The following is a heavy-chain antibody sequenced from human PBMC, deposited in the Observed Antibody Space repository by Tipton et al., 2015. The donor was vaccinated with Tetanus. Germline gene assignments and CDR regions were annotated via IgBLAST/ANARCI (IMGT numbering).Heavy chain of an antibody. D-gene: IGHD3-22*01. V-gene: IGHV3-43D*04. CDR2: ISWDGGST. Sequence: SLRLSCAASGFTFDDYAMHWVRQAPGKGLEWVSLISWDGGSTYYADSVKGRFTISRDNSKNSLYLQMKSLRAEDTALYYWAKDIERWDYESSGYHFAPHAFDIWGQGTMVTVSS. CDR1: GFTFDDYA. CDR3: AKDIERWDYESSGYHFAPHAFDI. J-gene: IGHJ3*02.